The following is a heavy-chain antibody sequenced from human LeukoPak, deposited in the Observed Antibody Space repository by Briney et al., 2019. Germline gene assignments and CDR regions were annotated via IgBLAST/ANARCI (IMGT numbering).Heavy chain of an antibody. CDR2: INPSGGSP. Sequence: ASVKVSCTASVYTFTYYYMHWVRQAPGQGLEWMGIINPSGGSPTYAQKFQGRVTMTSDTSTRTVYMELSSLRSEDTAVYYCARRSGGDSRYFDNWGQGTLVTVSS. CDR3: ARRSGGDSRYFDN. V-gene: IGHV1-46*01. J-gene: IGHJ4*02. D-gene: IGHD2-21*01. CDR1: VYTFTYYY.